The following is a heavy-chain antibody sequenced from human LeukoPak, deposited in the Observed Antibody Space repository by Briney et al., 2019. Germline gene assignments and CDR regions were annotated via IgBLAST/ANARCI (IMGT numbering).Heavy chain of an antibody. CDR2: IKEDGSEK. V-gene: IGHV3-7*05. J-gene: IGHJ4*02. D-gene: IGHD2-15*01. CDR3: AALVAPY. Sequence: PGRSLRLSCAASGFTFSSYAMHWVRQAPGKGLEWVANIKEDGSEKNYVDSVKGRFTISRDNAQKSLYLQMNSLRAEDTAVYYCAALVAPYWGQGTLVTVSS. CDR1: GFTFSSYA.